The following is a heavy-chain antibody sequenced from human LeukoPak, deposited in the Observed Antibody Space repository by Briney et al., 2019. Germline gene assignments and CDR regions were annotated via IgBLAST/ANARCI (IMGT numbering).Heavy chain of an antibody. CDR2: ISYDGSNK. Sequence: TGGSLRLSCAASGFTFSSYAMHWVRQAPGKGLEWVAVISYDGSNKYYADSVKGRFTISRDNAKNTLYLQMNSLRAEDTAVYYCASGSHYYDSSGYPYWGQGTPVTVSS. CDR1: GFTFSSYA. J-gene: IGHJ4*02. CDR3: ASGSHYYDSSGYPY. D-gene: IGHD3-22*01. V-gene: IGHV3-30-3*01.